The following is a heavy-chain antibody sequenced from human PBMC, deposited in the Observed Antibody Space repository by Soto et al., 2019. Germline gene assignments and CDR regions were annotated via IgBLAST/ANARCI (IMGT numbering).Heavy chain of an antibody. V-gene: IGHV1-18*01. D-gene: IGHD6-19*01. CDR1: GYTFTSYG. CDR3: ARDAIAVAGTDYYYYMDV. Sequence: ASVKVSCKASGYTFTSYGISWVRQAPGQGLEWMGWISAYNGNTNYAQKLQGRVTMTTDTSTSTAYMELRSLRSDDTAVHYCARDAIAVAGTDYYYYMDVWGKGTTVTVSS. J-gene: IGHJ6*03. CDR2: ISAYNGNT.